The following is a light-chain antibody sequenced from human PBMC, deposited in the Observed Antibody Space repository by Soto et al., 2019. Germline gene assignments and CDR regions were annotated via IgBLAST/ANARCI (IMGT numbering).Light chain of an antibody. V-gene: IGKV1-39*01. CDR1: QSISRN. CDR2: AAS. Sequence: DIQMTQSPSSLSASVGDRVTITCRASQSISRNLNWYQHKPGKGPKLLIYAASSLQNGVPSRFSGGGSGTEFTLSISSLQPEDFGTYYCQQSYTTASITFGQGTRLEIK. CDR3: QQSYTTASIT. J-gene: IGKJ5*01.